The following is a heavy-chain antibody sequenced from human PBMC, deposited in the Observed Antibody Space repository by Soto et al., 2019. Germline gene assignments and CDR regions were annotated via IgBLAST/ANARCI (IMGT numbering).Heavy chain of an antibody. Sequence: GALRVSCAEAVFAYSGYEMNFVSQAPGKGLEWVSYISSSGSTIYYADSVKGRFTISRDNAKNSLYLQMNSLRAEDTAVYYCARRHCSPTSSPPALPVMDVCGQGTTVTVSS. D-gene: IGHD2-2*01. CDR1: VFAYSGYE. CDR3: ARRHCSPTSSPPALPVMDV. J-gene: IGHJ6*01. CDR2: ISSSGSTI. V-gene: IGHV3-48*03.